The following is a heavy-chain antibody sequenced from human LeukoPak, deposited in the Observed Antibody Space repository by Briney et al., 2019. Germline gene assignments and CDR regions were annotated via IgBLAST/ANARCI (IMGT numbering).Heavy chain of an antibody. CDR3: ARDSSAYCSSTNCYYYYGMDV. V-gene: IGHV1-46*01. D-gene: IGHD2-2*01. J-gene: IGHJ6*04. Sequence: GASVKVSCKASGYTFTSYYMHWVRQAPGQGLEWMGIINPSGGSTSYAQKFQGRVTMTRDTSTSTVYMELSSLRSEDTAVYYCARDSSAYCSSTNCYYYYGMDVWGKGTTVTVSS. CDR2: INPSGGST. CDR1: GYTFTSYY.